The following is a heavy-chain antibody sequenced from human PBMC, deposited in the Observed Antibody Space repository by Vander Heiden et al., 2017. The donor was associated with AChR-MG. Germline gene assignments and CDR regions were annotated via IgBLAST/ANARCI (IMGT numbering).Heavy chain of an antibody. CDR3: ARDFLLSRAWYGGGFDP. J-gene: IGHJ5*02. D-gene: IGHD6-19*01. CDR2: ITPNVGRT. CDR1: GYTFTSYY. Sequence: QVQLVQSGAEVKKPGASMKVSCKASGYTFTSYYIHWVRQAPGQGPEWMGIITPNVGRTTSARKFQGRVTMPRNTPTSPVYMGWASRNSGDTPVYYGARDFLLSRAWYGGGFDPWGQGTLVAVSS. V-gene: IGHV1-46*03.